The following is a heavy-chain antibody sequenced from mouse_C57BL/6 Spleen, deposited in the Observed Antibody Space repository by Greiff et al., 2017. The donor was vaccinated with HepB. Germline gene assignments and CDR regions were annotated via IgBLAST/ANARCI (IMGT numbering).Heavy chain of an antibody. Sequence: VQLQQSGPVLVKPGASVKMSCKASGYTFTDYYMNWVKQSHGKSLEWIGVINPYNGGTSYNQKFKGKATLTVDKSSSTAYMELNSLTSEDSAVYYCERNDYGSSYWFAYWGQGTLVTVSA. CDR2: INPYNGGT. CDR3: ERNDYGSSYWFAY. D-gene: IGHD1-1*01. J-gene: IGHJ3*01. CDR1: GYTFTDYY. V-gene: IGHV1-19*01.